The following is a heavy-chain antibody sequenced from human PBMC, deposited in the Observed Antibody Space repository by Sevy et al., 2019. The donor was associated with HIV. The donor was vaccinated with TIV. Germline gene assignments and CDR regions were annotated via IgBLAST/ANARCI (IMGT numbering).Heavy chain of an antibody. CDR1: GYSFTTYW. CDR3: ARSPHIAAAGTPYYYYGMDV. CDR2: IYPGDSDT. D-gene: IGHD6-13*01. J-gene: IGHJ6*02. V-gene: IGHV5-51*01. Sequence: ESLKISCKGSGYSFTTYWIDWVRQMPGKGLEWMGIIYPGDSDTRYSPSFQGQVTISADKSISTAYLQWSSLKASDTAMYYCARSPHIAAAGTPYYYYGMDVWGQGTTVTVSS.